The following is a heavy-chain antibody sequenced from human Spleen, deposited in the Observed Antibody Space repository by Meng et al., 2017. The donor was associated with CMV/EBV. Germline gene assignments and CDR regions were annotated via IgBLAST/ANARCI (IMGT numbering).Heavy chain of an antibody. CDR2: ISSSSSYI. CDR3: ARDPTFVGATVRDAFDI. J-gene: IGHJ3*02. Sequence: GGSLRLSCAASGFTFSSYSMNWVRQAPGKGLEWVSSISSSSSYIYYADSVKGRFTISRDNAKNSLYLQMNSLRAEDTAVYYCARDPTFVGATVRDAFDIWGQGTMVTVSS. CDR1: GFTFSSYS. V-gene: IGHV3-21*01. D-gene: IGHD1-26*01.